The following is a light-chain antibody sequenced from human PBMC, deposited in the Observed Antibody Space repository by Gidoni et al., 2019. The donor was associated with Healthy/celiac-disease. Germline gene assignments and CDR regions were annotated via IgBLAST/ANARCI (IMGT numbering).Light chain of an antibody. CDR1: QSVSSSY. CDR2: GAS. Sequence: IVLTQSPGPLSLSPGERATLSCRASQSVSSSYLAWYQQKPGQAPMLRIYGASSRATGIPDRFRGSGSGTDFTLTISRLEPEDFAVYYWQQYGSSPGTFGQGTKVEIK. V-gene: IGKV3-20*01. CDR3: QQYGSSPGT. J-gene: IGKJ1*01.